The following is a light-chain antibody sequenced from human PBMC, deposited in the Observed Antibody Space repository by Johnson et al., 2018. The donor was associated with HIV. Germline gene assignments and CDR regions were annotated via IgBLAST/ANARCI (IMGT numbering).Light chain of an antibody. Sequence: QSVLTQPPSVSAAPGQKVTISCSGSSSDMGNYAVSWYRQVPGTAPKLLIYDNNKRPSGIPGRFSGSKSGPSATLGITGLQTGDEADYYCGTWDSSLTSYVFGAGTKVTVL. V-gene: IGLV1-51*01. CDR3: GTWDSSLTSYV. CDR1: SSDMGNYA. CDR2: DNN. J-gene: IGLJ1*01.